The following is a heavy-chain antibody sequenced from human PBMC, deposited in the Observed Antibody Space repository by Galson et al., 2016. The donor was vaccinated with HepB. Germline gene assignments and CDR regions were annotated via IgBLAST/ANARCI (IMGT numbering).Heavy chain of an antibody. CDR3: ARVFRPETLDL. Sequence: SLRLSCAVSGLNFSTFGMHWVRQAPGKGLEWVAVIWHDGTNRYYSDSVKGRFTISRDNSTNTLYLQMNSLRVDDTAMYYCARVFRPETLDLWGQGTLVTVSS. V-gene: IGHV3-33*01. D-gene: IGHD4-23*01. J-gene: IGHJ5*02. CDR1: GLNFSTFG. CDR2: IWHDGTNR.